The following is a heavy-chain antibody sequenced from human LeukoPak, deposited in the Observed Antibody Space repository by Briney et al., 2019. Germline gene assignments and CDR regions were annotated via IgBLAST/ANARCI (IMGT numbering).Heavy chain of an antibody. CDR3: ARDPTTTVTTFDY. CDR1: GFIFSSYG. D-gene: IGHD4-17*01. Sequence: GGSLRLSCAASGFIFSSYGMHWVRQAPGKGLEWVAVISYDGSNKYYADSVKGRFTISRDNSKNTLYLQMNSLRAEDTAVYYCARDPTTTVTTFDYWGQGTLVTVSS. CDR2: ISYDGSNK. J-gene: IGHJ4*02. V-gene: IGHV3-30*19.